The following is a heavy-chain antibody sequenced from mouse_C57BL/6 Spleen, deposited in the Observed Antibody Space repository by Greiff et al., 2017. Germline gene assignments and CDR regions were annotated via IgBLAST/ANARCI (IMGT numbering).Heavy chain of an antibody. J-gene: IGHJ2*01. CDR2: INPNNGGT. D-gene: IGHD1-1*01. Sequence: EVKLQQSGPELVKPGASVKMSCKASGYTFTDYNMHWVKQSHGKSLEWIGYINPNNGGTSYNQKFKGKATLTVNKSSSTAYMELRSLTSEDSAVYYCARNYYGSRGFDYWGQGTTLTVSS. CDR3: ARNYYGSRGFDY. CDR1: GYTFTDYN. V-gene: IGHV1-22*01.